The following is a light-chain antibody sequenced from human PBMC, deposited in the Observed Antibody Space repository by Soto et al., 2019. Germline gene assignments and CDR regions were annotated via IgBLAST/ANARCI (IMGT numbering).Light chain of an antibody. J-gene: IGLJ2*01. CDR2: VNSDGSH. CDR1: SGYSSYA. CDR3: QTWGTGIVV. V-gene: IGLV4-69*01. Sequence: QAVLTQSPSASASLGASVKITCTLSSGYSSYAIAWHQQQPEKGPRYLMKVNSDGSHIKGDGIPDRFSGSSSGAERYLTISSLQSEDEADYYCQTWGTGIVVFGGGTKLTVL.